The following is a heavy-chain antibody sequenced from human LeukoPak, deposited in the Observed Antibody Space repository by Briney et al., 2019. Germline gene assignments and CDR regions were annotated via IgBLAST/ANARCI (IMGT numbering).Heavy chain of an antibody. J-gene: IGHJ4*02. CDR1: GFTFSSYA. CDR2: ISGSGGST. D-gene: IGHD3-3*01. CDR3: AKDVRITIFGVVTTRRPFDY. V-gene: IGHV3-23*01. Sequence: PGGSLRLSCAASGFTFSSYAMSWDRQAPGKGLEWVSAISGSGGSTYYADSVKGRFTISRDNSKNTLYLQMNSLRAEDTAVYYCAKDVRITIFGVVTTRRPFDYWGQGTLVTVYS.